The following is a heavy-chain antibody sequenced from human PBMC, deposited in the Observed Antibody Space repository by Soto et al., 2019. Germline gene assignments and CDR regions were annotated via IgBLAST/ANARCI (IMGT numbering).Heavy chain of an antibody. V-gene: IGHV5-51*01. CDR2: IYPGDSDT. CDR3: ARTAAVGVYYYDSSGYYNY. Sequence: VVLMKISCTAAGYTCAGFWIGRVRQKNGKGLEWMGIIYPGDSDTRYSPSFQGQVTISADKSISTAYLQWSSLKASDTAMYYCARTAAVGVYYYDSSGYYNYWGQGTQVTVSS. J-gene: IGHJ4*02. CDR1: GYTCAGFW. D-gene: IGHD3-22*01.